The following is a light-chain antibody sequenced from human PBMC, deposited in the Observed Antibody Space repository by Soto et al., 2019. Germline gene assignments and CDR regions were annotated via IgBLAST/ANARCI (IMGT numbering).Light chain of an antibody. CDR3: AAWDDSLTWV. V-gene: IGLV1-47*01. CDR1: SSNIGSNF. CDR2: RTS. J-gene: IGLJ3*02. Sequence: QSVLTQPPSASETPGQRVTITCSGASSNIGSNFVYWYQHLPGTAPKLLIYRTSQRPSEVPDRCSGSKSGASASLAISGLRSEDEADYYCAAWDDSLTWVFGGGTKLTVL.